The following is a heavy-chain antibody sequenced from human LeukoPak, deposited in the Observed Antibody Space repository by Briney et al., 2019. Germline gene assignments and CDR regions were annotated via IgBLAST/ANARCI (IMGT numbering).Heavy chain of an antibody. J-gene: IGHJ4*02. CDR2: ISSSGSTI. CDR1: GLTFSKSA. V-gene: IGHV3-11*01. D-gene: IGHD2-15*01. Sequence: GGSLRLSCAASGLTFSKSALTWVRQAPGKGLEWVSYISSSGSTIYYADSVKGRFTISRDNAKNSLYLQMNSLRAEDTAVYYCAREPRLGYCSGGSCYSGVMGLLDYWGQGTLVTVSS. CDR3: AREPRLGYCSGGSCYSGVMGLLDY.